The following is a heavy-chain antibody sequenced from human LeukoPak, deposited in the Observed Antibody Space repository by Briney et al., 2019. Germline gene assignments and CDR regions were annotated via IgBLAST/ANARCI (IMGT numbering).Heavy chain of an antibody. V-gene: IGHV3-23*01. CDR2: ISTSGESA. D-gene: IGHD3-22*01. J-gene: IGHJ4*02. CDR3: AKDRGSGYHYFDY. Sequence: GGSLTLSCPGSGCTYSRYALSWVRQAPGRGLEWVSVISTSGESAYYADSVKGRFTISRDNSKNTLYLQMNSLRAEDTAVYYCAKDRGSGYHYFDYWGQGTLVTVSS. CDR1: GCTYSRYA.